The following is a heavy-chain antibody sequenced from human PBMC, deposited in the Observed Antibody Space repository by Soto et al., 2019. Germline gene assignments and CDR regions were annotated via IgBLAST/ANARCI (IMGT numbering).Heavy chain of an antibody. Sequence: GGSLRLSCAASGFTFSSYAMSWVRQAPGRGLEWVSGISGSGGNTYYADSVKGRFTISRDNSKNTVYLQMNSLRVEDTAVYYCANSRRPMGMDVWGQGTTVTVSS. CDR3: ANSRRPMGMDV. CDR2: ISGSGGNT. CDR1: GFTFSSYA. J-gene: IGHJ6*02. V-gene: IGHV3-23*01.